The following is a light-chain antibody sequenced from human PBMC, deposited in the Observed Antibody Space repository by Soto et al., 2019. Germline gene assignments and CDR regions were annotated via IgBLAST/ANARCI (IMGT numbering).Light chain of an antibody. CDR1: QSVSSSY. J-gene: IGKJ1*01. CDR3: QQLTDWPPQWT. V-gene: IGKV3D-20*02. CDR2: GAS. Sequence: EIVLTQSPGTLSLSPGERATLSCMASQSVSSSYLAWYQQKPGQAPRLLIYGASSRATGIPDRFSGSGSGTDFTLTISSLEPEDFAVYYCQQLTDWPPQWTFGQGTKVDI.